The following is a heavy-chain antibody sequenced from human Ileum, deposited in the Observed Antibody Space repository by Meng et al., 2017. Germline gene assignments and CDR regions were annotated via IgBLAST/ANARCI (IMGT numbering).Heavy chain of an antibody. J-gene: IGHJ4*02. CDR1: GRTLSSAGYY. CDR3: ARDVMGIRYGAVEDY. CDR2: IFYTGTT. V-gene: IGHV4-31*03. Sequence: QVQLQESGPGLVKPSQTLSLTCTVSGRTLSSAGYYWSWIRQFPAKGLEWIGFIFYTGTTYYNPSLESRVTKSVYTSKNQSYLKMNSVTAADTAVYYCARDVMGIRYGAVEDYWGQGTLVTVS. D-gene: IGHD5-24*01.